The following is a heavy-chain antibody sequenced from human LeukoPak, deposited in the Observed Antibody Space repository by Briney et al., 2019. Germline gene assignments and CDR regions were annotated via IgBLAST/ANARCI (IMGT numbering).Heavy chain of an antibody. J-gene: IGHJ6*03. CDR1: GGSISSSSYY. Sequence: PSETLSLTCTVSGGSISSSSYYWGWIRQPPGKGLEWIGSIYYSGSTNYNPSLKSRVTISVDTSKNQFSLKLSSVTAADTAVYYCARVGRGYCSGGSCQYGSRDKVYMDVWGKGTTVTISS. V-gene: IGHV4-39*07. D-gene: IGHD2-15*01. CDR2: IYYSGST. CDR3: ARVGRGYCSGGSCQYGSRDKVYMDV.